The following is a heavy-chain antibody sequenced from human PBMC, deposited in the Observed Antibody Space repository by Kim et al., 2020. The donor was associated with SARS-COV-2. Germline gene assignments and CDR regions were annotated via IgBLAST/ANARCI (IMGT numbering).Heavy chain of an antibody. CDR2: IIPILGIA. V-gene: IGHV1-69*04. Sequence: SVKVSCKASGGTFSSYAISWVRQAPGQGLEWMGRIIPILGIANYAQKFQGRVTITADKSTSTAYMELSSLRSEDTAVYYCASGGDKLAAAGSHYYYYGMDVWGQGTTVTVSS. CDR3: ASGGDKLAAAGSHYYYYGMDV. CDR1: GGTFSSYA. J-gene: IGHJ6*02. D-gene: IGHD6-13*01.